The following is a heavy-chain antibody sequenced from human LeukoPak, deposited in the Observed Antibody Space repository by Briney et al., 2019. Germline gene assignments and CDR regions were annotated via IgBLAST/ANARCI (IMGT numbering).Heavy chain of an antibody. CDR1: GFTVSSNY. CDR3: AELGITMIGGV. J-gene: IGHJ6*04. D-gene: IGHD3-10*02. CDR2: IYSGGST. V-gene: IGHV3-53*01. Sequence: GGSLRLSCAASGFTVSSNYMGWVRQAPGKGLEWVSIIYSGGSTFYADSVKGRFTISRDNSKNTLYLQMNSLRAEDTAVYYCAELGITMIGGVWGKGTTVTISS.